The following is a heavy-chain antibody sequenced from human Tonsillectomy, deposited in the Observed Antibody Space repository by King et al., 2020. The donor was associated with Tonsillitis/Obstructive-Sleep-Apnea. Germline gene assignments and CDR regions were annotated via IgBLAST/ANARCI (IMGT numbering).Heavy chain of an antibody. J-gene: IGHJ4*02. D-gene: IGHD4-17*01. Sequence: VQLMESGGGLVQPGGSLRLSCAASAFTFSSYWMHWVRQVPGKGLVWVSRINSDGSSTSYADSVKGRFTISRDNAKNTLYLQMNSLRAEDTAVFYCARSDYGDFYFDLWGQGTLVTVSS. CDR3: ARSDYGDFYFDL. CDR2: INSDGSST. CDR1: AFTFSSYW. V-gene: IGHV3-74*01.